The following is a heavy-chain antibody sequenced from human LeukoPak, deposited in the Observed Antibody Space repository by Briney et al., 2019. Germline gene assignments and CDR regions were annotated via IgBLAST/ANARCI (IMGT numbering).Heavy chain of an antibody. J-gene: IGHJ3*02. Sequence: GASVKVSCKASGYTFTSYGINWVRQAPGQGLEWMGGIIPIFGTANYAQKFQGRVTITTDESTSTAYMELSSLRSEDTAVYYCARETGNWNAPVIWGQGTMVTVSS. CDR2: IIPIFGTA. D-gene: IGHD1-1*01. V-gene: IGHV1-69*05. CDR1: GYTFTSYG. CDR3: ARETGNWNAPVI.